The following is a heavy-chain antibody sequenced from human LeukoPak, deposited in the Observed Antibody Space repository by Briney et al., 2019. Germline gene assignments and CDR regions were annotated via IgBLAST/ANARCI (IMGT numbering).Heavy chain of an antibody. CDR3: ARQCTNGVCYSFQH. J-gene: IGHJ1*01. D-gene: IGHD2-8*01. Sequence: SETLSLTCTVSGGSISSYYWSWIRQPPGKGLEWIGYIYYSGSTNYNPSLKSRVTISVDTSKNQFSLKLSSVTAADTAVYYCARQCTNGVCYSFQHWGQGTLVTVSS. CDR2: IYYSGST. CDR1: GGSISSYY. V-gene: IGHV4-59*08.